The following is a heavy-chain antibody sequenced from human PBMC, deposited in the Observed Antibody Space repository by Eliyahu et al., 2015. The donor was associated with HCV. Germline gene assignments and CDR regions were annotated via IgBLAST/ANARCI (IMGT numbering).Heavy chain of an antibody. J-gene: IGHJ4*02. V-gene: IGHV3-53*02. Sequence: EVQLVETGGGLIQPGGSLXLSCAASGFTVSSNYMSWVRQAPGKGLEWVSVIYSRGSTYYADSVKGRFTISRDNSKNTLYLQMNSLRAEDTAVYYCARDLLSGSDYWGQGTLVTVSS. CDR1: GFTVSSNY. D-gene: IGHD3-10*01. CDR3: ARDLLSGSDY. CDR2: IYSRGST.